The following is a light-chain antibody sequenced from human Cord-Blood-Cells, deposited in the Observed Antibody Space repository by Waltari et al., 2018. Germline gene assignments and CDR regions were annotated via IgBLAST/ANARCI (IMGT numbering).Light chain of an antibody. J-gene: IGKJ2*01. Sequence: IVLTQSPGTLSLSPGERATLSCRASQSVSSSYLAWYQQNPGQAPRLPIYGASSRATGIPDRFSGSGSGTDFTLTISRLEPEDFAVYYCQQYGSSPMYTFGQGTKLEIK. CDR3: QQYGSSPMYT. CDR1: QSVSSSY. V-gene: IGKV3-20*01. CDR2: GAS.